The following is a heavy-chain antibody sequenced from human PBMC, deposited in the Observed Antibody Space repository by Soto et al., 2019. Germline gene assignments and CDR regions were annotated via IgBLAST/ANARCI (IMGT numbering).Heavy chain of an antibody. D-gene: IGHD3-22*01. Sequence: SETLSLTCAVSDYSISSGYYWGWVRQTPGKGLEWIGSIYHTGSTFLNPSLRTRVTMSVDTSKNNFSLRLESVTAADTAIYYCARVWMVVVPTAVGVKWFDPWGPGTLVTVSS. J-gene: IGHJ5*02. CDR1: DYSISSGYY. V-gene: IGHV4-38-2*01. CDR3: ARVWMVVVPTAVGVKWFDP. CDR2: IYHTGST.